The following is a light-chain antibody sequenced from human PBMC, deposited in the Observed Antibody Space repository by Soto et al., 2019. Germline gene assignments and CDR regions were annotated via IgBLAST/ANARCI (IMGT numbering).Light chain of an antibody. V-gene: IGLV2-14*03. Sequence: QSVLTQPAPVSGSPGQSITISCTGTSSDVGGYNYVSWYQHHPGKAPKLMIYDVSNRPSGVSNLFSGSKSGNTASLTISGLQPEDEADYYCCSYTTSNTRQIVFGTGTKVTVL. CDR1: SSDVGGYNY. CDR2: DVS. CDR3: CSYTTSNTRQIV. J-gene: IGLJ1*01.